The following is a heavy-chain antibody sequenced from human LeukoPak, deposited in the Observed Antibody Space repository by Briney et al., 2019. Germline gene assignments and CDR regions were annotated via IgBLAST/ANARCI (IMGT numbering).Heavy chain of an antibody. Sequence: GGSLRLSCAASGFTFSSYGMHWVRQAPGKGLEWVAVIWYDGSNKYYADSVKGRFTISRDNSKNTLYLQMNSLRAEDTAVYYCAKDRPFGSYGSKGYHFDYWGQGTLVTVSS. CDR2: IWYDGSNK. CDR3: AKDRPFGSYGSKGYHFDY. J-gene: IGHJ4*02. V-gene: IGHV3-33*06. CDR1: GFTFSSYG. D-gene: IGHD5-18*01.